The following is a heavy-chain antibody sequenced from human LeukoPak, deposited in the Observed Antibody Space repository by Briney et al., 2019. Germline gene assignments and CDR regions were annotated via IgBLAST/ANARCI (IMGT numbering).Heavy chain of an antibody. Sequence: PGGSLRLSCAASGFTFSSYGMHWVRQAPGKGLEWVAFIRYDGSNKYYADSVKGRFTISRDNSKNTLYLQMNSLRAEDTAVYYCAKGSSTSEKQWGYHMDVWGKGTTVSISS. CDR1: GFTFSSYG. CDR3: AKGSSTSEKQWGYHMDV. CDR2: IRYDGSNK. V-gene: IGHV3-30*02. J-gene: IGHJ6*03. D-gene: IGHD2-2*01.